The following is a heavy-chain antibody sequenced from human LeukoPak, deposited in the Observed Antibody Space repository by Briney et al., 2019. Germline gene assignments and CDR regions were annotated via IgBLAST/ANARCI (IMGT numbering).Heavy chain of an antibody. CDR2: ISYSGST. D-gene: IGHD2-15*01. Sequence: SETLSLTCSVSGGSISSYYWSWIRRPPGKGLEWIGYISYSGSTKYNPSLKSRVTISVDTSKNQFSLRLSSVTAADTAVYYCARGRGEVVVAAWDAFDIWGQGTMVTVSS. J-gene: IGHJ3*02. CDR3: ARGRGEVVVAAWDAFDI. CDR1: GGSISSYY. V-gene: IGHV4-59*08.